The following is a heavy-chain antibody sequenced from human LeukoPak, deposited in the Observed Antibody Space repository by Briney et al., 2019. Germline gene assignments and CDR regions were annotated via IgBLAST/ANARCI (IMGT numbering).Heavy chain of an antibody. D-gene: IGHD3-22*01. J-gene: IGHJ5*02. CDR3: TRVQIAYYDSSGYGGVSFWFDP. V-gene: IGHV3-49*04. CDR2: IRSKAYGGTT. Sequence: GGSLRLSCTASGFTFGDYAMSWVRQAPGKGLEWVGFIRSKAYGGTTEYAASVKGRFTISRDDSKSIAYLQMNSLKTEDTAVYYCTRVQIAYYDSSGYGGVSFWFDPWGQGTLVTVSS. CDR1: GFTFGDYA.